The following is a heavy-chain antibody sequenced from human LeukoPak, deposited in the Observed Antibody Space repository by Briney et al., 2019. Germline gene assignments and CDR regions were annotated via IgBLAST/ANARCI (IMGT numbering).Heavy chain of an antibody. Sequence: GGSLRLSCAASGFTFSSYAMRWVRQAPGKGLEWVSAISGSGGSTYYADSVKGRFTISRDNSKNTLYLQMNSLRAEDTAVYYCAKESRITMIVVDPYNWFDPWGQGTLVTVSS. CDR2: ISGSGGST. D-gene: IGHD3-22*01. V-gene: IGHV3-23*01. J-gene: IGHJ5*02. CDR1: GFTFSSYA. CDR3: AKESRITMIVVDPYNWFDP.